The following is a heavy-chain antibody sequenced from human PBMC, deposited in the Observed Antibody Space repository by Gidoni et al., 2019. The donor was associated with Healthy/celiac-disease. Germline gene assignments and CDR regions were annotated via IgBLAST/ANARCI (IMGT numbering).Heavy chain of an antibody. CDR2: IKSKTDGGTT. CDR3: TTPIYYYDSSGYVDAFDI. CDR1: GFTFSNAW. V-gene: IGHV3-15*07. Sequence: EVQLVESGGGLVKPGGSLRLSCAASGFTFSNAWLNWVRQAPGKGLEWVGRIKSKTDGGTTDYAAPVKGRFTISRDDSKNTLYLQMNSLKTEDTAVYYCTTPIYYYDSSGYVDAFDIWGQGTMVTVSS. D-gene: IGHD3-22*01. J-gene: IGHJ3*02.